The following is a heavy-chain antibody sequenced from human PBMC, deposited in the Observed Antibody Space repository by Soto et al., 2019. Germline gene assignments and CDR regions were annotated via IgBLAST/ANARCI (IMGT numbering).Heavy chain of an antibody. CDR1: GFTFSAYS. J-gene: IGHJ3*02. V-gene: IGHV3-48*01. D-gene: IGHD2-15*01. Sequence: EVHLVESGGGLVQPGGSLRLSCAASGFTFSAYSMNWVRQAPGKGLEWVSYISSSSSTIYYADSVKDRVTISRDNAKNSLYLQMNSLRAEDTAVYYCARVKIVVVVAASGVDAFDIWGQGTMVTVSS. CDR2: ISSSSSTI. CDR3: ARVKIVVVVAASGVDAFDI.